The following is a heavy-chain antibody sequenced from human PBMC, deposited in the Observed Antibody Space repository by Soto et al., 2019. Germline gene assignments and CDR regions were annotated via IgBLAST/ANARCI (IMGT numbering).Heavy chain of an antibody. J-gene: IGHJ3*02. Sequence: SVKVSCKASGFTFTSSAVQWVRQARGQRLEWIGWIVVGSGNTNYARKFQERVTITRDMSTSTAYMELSSLRSEDTAVYYCAAADDYVWGSYRYTLGAFDIWGQGTMVTVSS. CDR3: AAADDYVWGSYRYTLGAFDI. V-gene: IGHV1-58*01. D-gene: IGHD3-16*02. CDR2: IVVGSGNT. CDR1: GFTFTSSA.